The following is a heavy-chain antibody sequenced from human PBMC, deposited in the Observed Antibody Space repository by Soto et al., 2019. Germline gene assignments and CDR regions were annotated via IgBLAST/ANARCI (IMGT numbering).Heavy chain of an antibody. D-gene: IGHD3-9*01. J-gene: IGHJ6*03. V-gene: IGHV4-59*08. CDR1: GGSISSYY. CDR3: ARHKGEDLRYFYMDV. Sequence: SETLSLTCTVSGGSISSYYWSWIRQPPGKGLEWIGYIYYSGSTNYNPSLKSRVTISVDTSKNQFSLKLSSVTAADTAVYYCARHKGEDLRYFYMDVWGKGTTVTVSS. CDR2: IYYSGST.